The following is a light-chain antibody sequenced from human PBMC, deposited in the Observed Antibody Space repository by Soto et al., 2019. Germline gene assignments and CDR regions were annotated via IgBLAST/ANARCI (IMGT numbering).Light chain of an antibody. V-gene: IGLV2-14*03. J-gene: IGLJ1*01. Sequence: QSVLTQPTSVSGSPGQSITISRTGNHNDIGTYDYVSWYQQHPGRAPRLLIHGVTTRPSGISGRFSASKSGLTASLTISGLQPEDEAHYYCSSFTSNRIYVFGPGTKVTVL. CDR3: SSFTSNRIYV. CDR2: GVT. CDR1: HNDIGTYDY.